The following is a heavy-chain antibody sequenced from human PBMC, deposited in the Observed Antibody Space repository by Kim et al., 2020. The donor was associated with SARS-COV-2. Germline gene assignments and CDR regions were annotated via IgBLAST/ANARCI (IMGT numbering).Heavy chain of an antibody. D-gene: IGHD3-16*01. CDR3: ARHLISVPYDV. Sequence: SETLSLTCIVSGGSISRDYYWCWIRPSPGKGMEWIASVYHTGSTYYYPALKSRVTISVDPSNNHFPLRMNSVTAADTAVYYCARHLISVPYDVWGQGTTVTVSS. CDR2: VYHTGST. J-gene: IGHJ6*02. V-gene: IGHV4-39*01. CDR1: GGSISRDYY.